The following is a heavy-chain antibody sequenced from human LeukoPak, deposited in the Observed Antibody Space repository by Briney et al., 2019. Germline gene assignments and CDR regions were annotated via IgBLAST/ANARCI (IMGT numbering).Heavy chain of an antibody. CDR2: IYPRESDT. CDR1: GYSITNYW. CDR3: ARHRTDGYKYDGSDI. Sequence: GESLKISSKGSGYSITNYWIACVRHMPGKELQWMGVIYPRESDTKYNPSFQNEVTISADRPITTDYLQWRSLKASGTAIYYCARHRTDGYKYDGSDIWGQGTKVTVSS. V-gene: IGHV5-51*01. D-gene: IGHD5-24*01. J-gene: IGHJ3*02.